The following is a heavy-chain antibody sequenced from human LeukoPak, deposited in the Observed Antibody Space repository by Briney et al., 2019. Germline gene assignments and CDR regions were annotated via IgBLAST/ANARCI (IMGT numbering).Heavy chain of an antibody. CDR3: ASKQGDY. CDR1: GFTFSTYS. J-gene: IGHJ4*02. Sequence: QAGGSLRLSCAASGFTFSTYSMNWVRQAPGKGLEWVSYISSSSSTIYYADSVKGRFTISRDNAKSSLYLQMNSLRAEDTAVYYCASKQGDYWGRGTLVTVSS. CDR2: ISSSSSTI. V-gene: IGHV3-48*04.